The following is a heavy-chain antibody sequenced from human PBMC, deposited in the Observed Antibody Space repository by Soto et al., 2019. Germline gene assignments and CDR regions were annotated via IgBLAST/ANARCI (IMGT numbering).Heavy chain of an antibody. V-gene: IGHV4-39*01. CDR3: ATSDWFDP. J-gene: IGHJ5*02. CDR1: GGSISSSSYY. D-gene: IGHD2-2*01. Sequence: SETLSLTCTVSGGSISSSSYYWGWIRQPPGKGLEWIGIICYSGSTYYNPSLKSRVTISVDTSKNQFSLKLSSVSATDTAVYYCATSDWFDPWGQGTLVTVSS. CDR2: ICYSGST.